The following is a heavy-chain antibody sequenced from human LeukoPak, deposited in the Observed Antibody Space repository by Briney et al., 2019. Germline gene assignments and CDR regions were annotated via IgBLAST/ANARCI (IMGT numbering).Heavy chain of an antibody. CDR1: GYSFTSYW. D-gene: IGHD4-11*01. Sequence: GESLKISCKDSGYSFTSYWISWVRQMPGKGLEWMGRIDPSDSYTIYSPSFQGHVTSSADKSISTACLQWSSLKASDTAMYYCARQRADYSIDYWGQGTLVTVSS. CDR3: ARQRADYSIDY. J-gene: IGHJ4*02. CDR2: IDPSDSYT. V-gene: IGHV5-10-1*01.